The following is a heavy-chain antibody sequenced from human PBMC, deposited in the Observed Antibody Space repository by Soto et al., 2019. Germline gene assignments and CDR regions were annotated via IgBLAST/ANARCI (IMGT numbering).Heavy chain of an antibody. D-gene: IGHD5-18*01. CDR2: IFYSGST. CDR1: GGSIRSYY. CDR3: ARGAADTAMVDS. V-gene: IGHV4-59*01. Sequence: SETLSLTCTVSGGSIRSYYWTWIRQPPGKGLEWLGYIFYSGSTFYNPSLKSRVTISIHTSKSQFSLQLTSVTAADTAVYYCARGAADTAMVDSWGQGTQVTVSA. J-gene: IGHJ4*02.